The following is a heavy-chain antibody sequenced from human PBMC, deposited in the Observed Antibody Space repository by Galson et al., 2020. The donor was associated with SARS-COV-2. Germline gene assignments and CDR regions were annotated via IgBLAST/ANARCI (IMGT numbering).Heavy chain of an antibody. CDR2: FDPEDGET. CDR1: GYTLTELS. D-gene: IGHD3-3*01. Sequence: ASVKVSCKVSGYTLTELSLHCVRQAPGKGLEWMGGFDPEDGETIYAQKSQGRVTMTEETSTDTAYMVLSSLRSEDTAVYYCATAAIFGVVIYTFDIWGQGTMVTVSS. J-gene: IGHJ3*02. CDR3: ATAAIFGVVIYTFDI. V-gene: IGHV1-24*01.